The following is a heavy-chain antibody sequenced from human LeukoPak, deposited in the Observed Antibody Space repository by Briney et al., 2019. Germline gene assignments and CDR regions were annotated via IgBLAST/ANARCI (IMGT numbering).Heavy chain of an antibody. D-gene: IGHD6-6*01. CDR3: ARVSTSGYSSSSHYYFDY. CDR2: IIPIFGTA. CDR1: GGTFSSYA. V-gene: IGHV1-69*06. Sequence: SVKVSCKASGGTFSSYAISWVRQAPGQGLEWMGGIIPIFGTANCAQKFQGRVTITADKSTSTAYMELSSLRSEDTAVYYCARVSTSGYSSSSHYYFDYWGQGTLVTVSS. J-gene: IGHJ4*02.